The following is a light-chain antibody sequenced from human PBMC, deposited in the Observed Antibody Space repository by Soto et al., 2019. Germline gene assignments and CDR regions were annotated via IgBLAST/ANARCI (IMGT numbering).Light chain of an antibody. Sequence: QSALTQPPSASGSPGQSVTISCTGTSSDVGAYKYVSWYQQYPGKAPKLMIYEVSKRPSGVPDRFSGSKSGNTASLTVSGLQAEDEDDYYCTSYGGSNIWVFGGGTKLTVL. J-gene: IGLJ3*02. V-gene: IGLV2-8*01. CDR1: SSDVGAYKY. CDR3: TSYGGSNIWV. CDR2: EVS.